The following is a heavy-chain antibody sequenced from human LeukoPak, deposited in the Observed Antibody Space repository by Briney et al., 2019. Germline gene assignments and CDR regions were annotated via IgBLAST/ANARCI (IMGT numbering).Heavy chain of an antibody. D-gene: IGHD6-19*01. CDR2: IYYSGST. CDR3: ARVGSGWYEDY. V-gene: IGHV4-39*07. Sequence: ASETLSLTCTVSGGSISSSSYYWGWIRQPPGKGLEWIGSIYYSGSTYYNPSLKSRVTISVDTSKNQFSLKLSSVTAADMAVYYCARVGSGWYEDYWGQGTLVTVSS. J-gene: IGHJ4*02. CDR1: GGSISSSSYY.